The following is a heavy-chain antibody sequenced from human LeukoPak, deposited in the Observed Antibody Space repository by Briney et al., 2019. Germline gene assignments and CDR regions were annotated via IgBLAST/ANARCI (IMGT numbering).Heavy chain of an antibody. V-gene: IGHV4-30-2*01. CDR2: IYHSGST. Sequence: SSETLSLTCTVSGGSISSGGYYWSWIRQPPGKGLEWIGYIYHSGSTYYNPSLKSRVTISVDRSKNQFSLQLNSVTPEDTAVYYCARGARRVPYYYYYMDVWGKGTTVTVSS. CDR3: ARGARRVPYYYYYMDV. CDR1: GGSISSGGYY. D-gene: IGHD1-1*01. J-gene: IGHJ6*03.